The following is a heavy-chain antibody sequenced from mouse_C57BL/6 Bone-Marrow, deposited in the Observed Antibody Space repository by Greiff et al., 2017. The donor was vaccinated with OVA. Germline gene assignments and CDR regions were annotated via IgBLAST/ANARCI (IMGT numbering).Heavy chain of an antibody. J-gene: IGHJ2*01. Sequence: EVKVVESGGGLVKPGGSLKLSCAASGFTFSDYGMHWVRQAPEKGLEWVAYISRGSSTIYYADTVTGRFTISRDNAKNTLFLQMTSLRSEDTAMYYCARTGSSFNYFDYWGQGTTLTVSS. CDR3: ARTGSSFNYFDY. V-gene: IGHV5-17*01. CDR2: ISRGSSTI. D-gene: IGHD1-1*01. CDR1: GFTFSDYG.